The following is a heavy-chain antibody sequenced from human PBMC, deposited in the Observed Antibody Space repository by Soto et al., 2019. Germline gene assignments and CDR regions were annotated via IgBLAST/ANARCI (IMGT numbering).Heavy chain of an antibody. D-gene: IGHD3-16*01. V-gene: IGHV3-30-3*01. CDR3: ARAVCLLLDY. CDR1: GCPFSSYA. Sequence: QVQLVESGGGVVQPGRSLRLSCTASGCPFSSYAMHWVRQAPGKGLEWVAVISYDGSNKYYADSVKGRVTISRDISKNTLYLQMHSLRAEDTAVYYFARAVCLLLDYWGQGTLVTVSS. CDR2: ISYDGSNK. J-gene: IGHJ4*02.